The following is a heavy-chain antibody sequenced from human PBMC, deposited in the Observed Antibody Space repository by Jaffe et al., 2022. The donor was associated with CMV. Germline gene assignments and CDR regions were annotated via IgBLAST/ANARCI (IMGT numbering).Heavy chain of an antibody. Sequence: EVQLVESGGGLVKPGGSLRLSCAASGFTFSSYSMNWVRQAPGKGLEWVSSISSSSSYIYYADSVKGRFTISRDNAKNSLYLQMNSLRAEDTAVYYCARDFMNYYYYYMDVWGKGTTVTVSS. CDR3: ARDFMNYYYYYMDV. V-gene: IGHV3-21*01. J-gene: IGHJ6*03. CDR1: GFTFSSYS. CDR2: ISSSSSYI.